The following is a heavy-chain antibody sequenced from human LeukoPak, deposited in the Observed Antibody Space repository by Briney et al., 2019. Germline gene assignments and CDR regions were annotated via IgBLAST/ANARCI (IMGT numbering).Heavy chain of an antibody. CDR2: ILHTGPT. V-gene: IGHV4-4*02. CDR3: ARAGKDYYDSSGYPRLYYYYMDV. J-gene: IGHJ6*03. D-gene: IGHD3-22*01. Sequence: SETLSLTCAVSGVSITDNWWSWVRQPPGKGLEWIGEILHTGPTNYNPSLKSRVTISVDTSKNQFSLKLRSVTAADTAVYYCARAGKDYYDSSGYPRLYYYYMDVWGKGTTVTISS. CDR1: GVSITDNW.